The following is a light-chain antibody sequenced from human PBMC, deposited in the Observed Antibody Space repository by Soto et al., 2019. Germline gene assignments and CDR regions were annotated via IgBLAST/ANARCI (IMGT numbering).Light chain of an antibody. CDR1: QSLSSSQ. CDR3: QQYGSSPRT. V-gene: IGKV3-20*01. Sequence: DIVLTQSPGTLSLSPGERATLSCRSSQSLSSSQLAWYQQKPGQAPRLIIHDASSRATGISDRFTGSWSGTDCTLTITTLEPEDFAVYYCQQYGSSPRTFGLGTKVDIK. J-gene: IGKJ1*01. CDR2: DAS.